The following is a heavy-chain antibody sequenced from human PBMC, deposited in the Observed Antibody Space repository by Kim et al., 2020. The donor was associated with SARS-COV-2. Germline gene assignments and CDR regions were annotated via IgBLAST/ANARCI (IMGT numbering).Heavy chain of an antibody. D-gene: IGHD5-18*01. CDR3: ARALAGLWPYYYYYGMDV. CDR2: IYYSGST. J-gene: IGHJ6*02. Sequence: SETLSLTCTVSGGSISSYYWSWIRQPPGKGLEWIGYIYYSGSTNYNPSLKSRVTISVDTSKNQFSLKLSSVTAADTAVYYCARALAGLWPYYYYYGMDVWGQGTTVTVSS. CDR1: GGSISSYY. V-gene: IGHV4-59*01.